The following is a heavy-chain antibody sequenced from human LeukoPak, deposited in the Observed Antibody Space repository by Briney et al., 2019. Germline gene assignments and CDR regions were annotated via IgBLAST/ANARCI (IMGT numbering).Heavy chain of an antibody. CDR2: INADNGNT. CDR1: GYTFTTYV. Sequence: ASVKVSCKASGYTFTTYVISWLRQAPGQGLEWMGRINADNGNTHFAQKFQGRVTLTTDRSTSTAYMGLRSLTSDDTAVYYCARDWPAVITDHWGQGSLVIVSS. V-gene: IGHV1-18*01. J-gene: IGHJ4*02. D-gene: IGHD4-23*01. CDR3: ARDWPAVITDH.